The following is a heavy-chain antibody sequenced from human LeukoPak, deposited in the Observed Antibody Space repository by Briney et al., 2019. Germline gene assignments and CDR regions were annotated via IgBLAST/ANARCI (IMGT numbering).Heavy chain of an antibody. CDR1: GGSVSSGSYY. V-gene: IGHV4-61*01. CDR2: IYYSGST. CDR3: ARESSRRQAFDP. J-gene: IGHJ5*02. Sequence: SETLSLTCTVSGGSVSSGSYYWSWIRQPPGKGLEWIGYIYYSGSTNYNPSLKSRVTISVDTSKNQFSLKLSSVTAADTAVYYCARESSRRQAFDPWGQGTLDTVSS. D-gene: IGHD6-13*01.